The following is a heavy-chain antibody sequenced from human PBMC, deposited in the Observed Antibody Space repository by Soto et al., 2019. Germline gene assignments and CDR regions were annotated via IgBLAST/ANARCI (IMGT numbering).Heavy chain of an antibody. D-gene: IGHD5-18*01. CDR2: INTGNGNT. CDR1: GYSFSHYA. CDR3: ARGGLSTAMVRVCQF. Sequence: QVRLVQSGAEVKKPGDSLKVSCKALGYSFSHYAMHWVRQAPGQRPEWMGWINTGNGNTKYSEKLQDRVTITRDTSASTVYMELISLRSEDTAIYYCARGGLSTAMVRVCQFWGQGTLVTVSS. V-gene: IGHV1-3*04. J-gene: IGHJ4*02.